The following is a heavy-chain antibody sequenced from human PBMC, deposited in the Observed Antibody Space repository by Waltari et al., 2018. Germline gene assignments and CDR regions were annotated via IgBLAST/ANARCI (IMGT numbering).Heavy chain of an antibody. D-gene: IGHD4-17*01. CDR3: ATGGYGDYVRA. Sequence: EVQLVESGGGLVQPGGSLRLSCAASGFPFSSSSMNWVRQAPGKGLEWVSYISSSSSTIYYADSVKGRFTISRDNAKNSLYLQMNSLRAEDTAVYYCATGGYGDYVRAWGQGTLVTVSS. V-gene: IGHV3-48*01. CDR1: GFPFSSSS. CDR2: ISSSSSTI. J-gene: IGHJ4*02.